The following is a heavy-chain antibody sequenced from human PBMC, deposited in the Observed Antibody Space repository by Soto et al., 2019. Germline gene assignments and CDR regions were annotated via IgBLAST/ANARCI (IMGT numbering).Heavy chain of an antibody. D-gene: IGHD3-22*01. V-gene: IGHV1-69*13. Sequence: GASVKVSCKASGGTFSSYAISWVRQAPGQGLEWMGGIIPIFGTANYAQKFQGRVTITADESTSTAYMELSSLRSEDTAVYYCATSRWDYYDSSGYSGHHWGRGTLVTVSS. J-gene: IGHJ5*02. CDR2: IIPIFGTA. CDR1: GGTFSSYA. CDR3: ATSRWDYYDSSGYSGHH.